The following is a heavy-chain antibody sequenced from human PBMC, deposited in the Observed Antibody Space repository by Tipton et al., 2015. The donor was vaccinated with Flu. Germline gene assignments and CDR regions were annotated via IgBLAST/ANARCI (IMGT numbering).Heavy chain of an antibody. CDR1: GYTFSNYW. CDR2: IYPGDSEI. Sequence: QLVQSGAEVKKTGESLKISCKGSGYTFSNYWIGWVRQMPGKGLEWMGIIYPGDSEITYSPSFEGQVTISVDKSITTAYLQWGSLKASDTAIYYCARTKTGERGTYYFYGMDVRGQGTTVTVSS. J-gene: IGHJ6*02. D-gene: IGHD3-16*01. V-gene: IGHV5-51*01. CDR3: ARTKTGERGTYYFYGMDV.